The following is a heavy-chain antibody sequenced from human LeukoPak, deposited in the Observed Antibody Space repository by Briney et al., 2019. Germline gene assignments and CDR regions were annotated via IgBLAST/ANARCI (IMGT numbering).Heavy chain of an antibody. Sequence: ASVKVSCKASGYTLTGYYMHWVRQAPGQGLEWMGWINPNSGGTNYAQKFQGRVTMTRDTSISTAYMELSRLRSDDTAVYYCARLSSGSYYPIDYWGQGTLVTVSS. CDR3: ARLSSGSYYPIDY. J-gene: IGHJ4*02. CDR1: GYTLTGYY. D-gene: IGHD3-10*02. CDR2: INPNSGGT. V-gene: IGHV1-2*02.